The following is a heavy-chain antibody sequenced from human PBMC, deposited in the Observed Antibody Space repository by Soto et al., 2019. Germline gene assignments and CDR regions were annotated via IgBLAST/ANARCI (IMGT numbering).Heavy chain of an antibody. CDR2: ISYDGRDE. Sequence: QVQLVESGGGVVQPGRSLRLSCTASGFTFSNYAIQWVRQAPGKGLEWVALISYDGRDEYYADSVKGRFTISRDNSKNTLYMQMNRLRAEDTGMFYCARDSRTDGYKYDYFDYWGQGTLVTVSS. J-gene: IGHJ4*02. V-gene: IGHV3-30*04. CDR1: GFTFSNYA. CDR3: ARDSRTDGYKYDYFDY. D-gene: IGHD5-12*01.